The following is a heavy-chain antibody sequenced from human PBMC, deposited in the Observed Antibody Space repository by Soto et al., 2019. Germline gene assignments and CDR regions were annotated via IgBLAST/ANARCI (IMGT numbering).Heavy chain of an antibody. CDR2: ISAYNGNT. J-gene: IGHJ4*02. D-gene: IGHD6-13*01. Sequence: ASVKVSCKASGYTFTSYGISWVRQAPGQGLEWMGWISAYNGNTNYAQKLQGRVTMTTDTSTSTAYMELRSLRSDDTAVYYCARVGRQAGQQLPRPFDYWGQGTLVTVSS. CDR3: ARVGRQAGQQLPRPFDY. CDR1: GYTFTSYG. V-gene: IGHV1-18*01.